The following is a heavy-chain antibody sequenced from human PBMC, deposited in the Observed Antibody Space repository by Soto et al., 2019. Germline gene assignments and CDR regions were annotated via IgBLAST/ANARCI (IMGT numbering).Heavy chain of an antibody. V-gene: IGHV2-26*01. Sequence: QVTLKESGPVLVKCTETLTLRCTVSGLSITDSEMGVSWIRQPPGQPLEWLAHIDSSGEKSYRTFLKSRLAISKNTSKSQIVLTMTNMDPADTATYYCARRHLAVAVSPWFDPWGQGIPVTVSS. CDR1: GLSITDSEMG. CDR2: IDSSGEK. CDR3: ARRHLAVAVSPWFDP. J-gene: IGHJ5*02. D-gene: IGHD6-19*01.